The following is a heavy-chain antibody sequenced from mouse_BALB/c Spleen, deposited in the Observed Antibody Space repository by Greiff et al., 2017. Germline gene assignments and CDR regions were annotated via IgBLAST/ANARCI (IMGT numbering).Heavy chain of an antibody. Sequence: EVKLMESGGGLVKLGGSLKLSCAASGFTFSSYYMSWVRQTPEKRLELVAAINSNGGSTYYPDTVKGRFTISRDNAKNTLYLQMSRLKSEDTALYYCARHDPYYAMDYWGQGTSVTVSA. CDR2: INSNGGST. V-gene: IGHV5-6-2*01. CDR3: ARHDPYYAMDY. CDR1: GFTFSSYY. J-gene: IGHJ4*01.